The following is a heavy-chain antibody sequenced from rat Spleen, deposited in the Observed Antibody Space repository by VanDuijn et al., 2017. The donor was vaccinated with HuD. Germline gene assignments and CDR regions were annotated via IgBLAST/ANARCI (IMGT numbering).Heavy chain of an antibody. CDR2: MYYDGDT. D-gene: IGHD5-1*01. Sequence: QVQLKESGPGLVQPSQTLSLACTVSGFSLTSYHVHWVRQPSGKGLEWMGRMYYDGDTAYNSALKSRLSISRDTSKNQVFLKMNSLQTDDTGTYYCTRDPPGSSGVIDAWGQGASVTVSS. J-gene: IGHJ4*01. CDR3: TRDPPGSSGVIDA. CDR1: GFSLTSYH. V-gene: IGHV2-63*01.